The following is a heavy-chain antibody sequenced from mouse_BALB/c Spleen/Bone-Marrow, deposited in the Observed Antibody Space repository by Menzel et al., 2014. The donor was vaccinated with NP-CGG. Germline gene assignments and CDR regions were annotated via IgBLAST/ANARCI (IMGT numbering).Heavy chain of an antibody. CDR1: GFTFSDFY. V-gene: IGHV7-1*02. D-gene: IGHD2-2*01. CDR3: ARDSYGSAWFAY. J-gene: IGHJ3*01. Sequence: EVKLVESGGGLVQPGGSLRLSCATSGFTFSDFYMEWVRQPPGKRLEWIAASRNKANDYTTEYSAPVKGRFIVSRDTSQSILYLQMNALRAEDTAIYYCARDSYGSAWFAYWGQGTLVSVSA. CDR2: SRNKANDYTT.